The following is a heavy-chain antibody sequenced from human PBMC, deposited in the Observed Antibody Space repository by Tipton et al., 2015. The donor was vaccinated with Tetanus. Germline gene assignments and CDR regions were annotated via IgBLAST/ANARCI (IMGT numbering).Heavy chain of an antibody. CDR3: ARGGKRGLGYFDL. D-gene: IGHD3-10*01. V-gene: IGHV4-4*07. J-gene: IGHJ2*01. Sequence: TLSLTCNVSGDSISSYYWNWIRQPAGKGLEWIGRFYTTGSPTYNPSLRSRFTMSVDTVNNKFSLTLSSVTAADSGVYYCARGGKRGLGYFDLWGRGTLVTASS. CDR2: FYTTGSP. CDR1: GDSISSYY.